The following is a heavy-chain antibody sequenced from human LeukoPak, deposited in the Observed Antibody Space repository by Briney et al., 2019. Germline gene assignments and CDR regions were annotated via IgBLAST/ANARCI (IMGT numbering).Heavy chain of an antibody. CDR1: GFTFSSYS. J-gene: IGHJ4*02. V-gene: IGHV3-21*01. Sequence: AGGSLRLSCAASGFTFSSYSMNWVRQAPGKGLEWVSSISSSSSYIYYADSVKGRFTISRDNAKNSLYLQMNSLRAEDTAVYYCASPNPTESVAGTFGYWGQGTLVTVSS. CDR3: ASPNPTESVAGTFGY. D-gene: IGHD6-19*01. CDR2: ISSSSSYI.